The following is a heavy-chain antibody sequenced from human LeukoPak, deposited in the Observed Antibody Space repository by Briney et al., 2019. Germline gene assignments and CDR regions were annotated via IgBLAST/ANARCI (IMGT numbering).Heavy chain of an antibody. CDR2: IDPNSGDT. CDR1: GYSFTGYF. D-gene: IGHD3-22*01. Sequence: GASVKVSCKASGYSFTGYFTHWVRQVPGQGLERMGCIDPNSGDTKYAQKFQGRVSMPRDTSTRTAYMELSRLRSDDTAVYFCARSGSTGYSLDYWGQGTLVTVSS. V-gene: IGHV1-2*02. CDR3: ARSGSTGYSLDY. J-gene: IGHJ4*02.